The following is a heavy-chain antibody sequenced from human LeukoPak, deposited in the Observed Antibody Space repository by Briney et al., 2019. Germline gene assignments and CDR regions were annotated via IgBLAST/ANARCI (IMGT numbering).Heavy chain of an antibody. J-gene: IGHJ3*01. Sequence: GGSLRLSCAASGFTFSSYAMSWVRQAPGKGLEWVSSIRGSGDSTDYADSVKGRFTISRDNSKNTLHLQMNSLRAEDTAIYYCAKYSFCSSSSCCRNDVFDVWGQGTMVTVSS. D-gene: IGHD2-15*01. CDR3: AKYSFCSSSSCCRNDVFDV. CDR1: GFTFSSYA. V-gene: IGHV3-23*01. CDR2: IRGSGDST.